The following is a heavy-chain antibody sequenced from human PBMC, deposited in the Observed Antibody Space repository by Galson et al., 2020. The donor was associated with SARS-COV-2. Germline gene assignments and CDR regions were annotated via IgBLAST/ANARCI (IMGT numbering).Heavy chain of an antibody. Sequence: GGSLRLSCAASGFTFSSYGMHWVRQAPGKGLEWVAVIWYDGSNKYYANSVKGRFTIPRDNSKNTLYLKMNSLRAEDTAVYYCAGDFRVGDYDILTGYQNFDYWGQGTLVTVSS. CDR2: IWYDGSNK. CDR3: AGDFRVGDYDILTGYQNFDY. CDR1: GFTFSSYG. V-gene: IGHV3-33*01. J-gene: IGHJ4*02. D-gene: IGHD3-9*01.